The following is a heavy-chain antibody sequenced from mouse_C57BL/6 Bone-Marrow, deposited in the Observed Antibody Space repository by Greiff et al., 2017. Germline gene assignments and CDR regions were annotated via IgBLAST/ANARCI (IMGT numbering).Heavy chain of an antibody. CDR1: GYSITSGYY. V-gene: IGHV3-6*01. CDR3: ARYYYGSSWYFDV. CDR2: ISYDGSN. J-gene: IGHJ1*03. Sequence: EVKLVESGPGLVKPSQSLSLTCSVTGYSITSGYYWNWIRQFPGNKLEWMGYISYDGSNNYNPSLKNRISITRDTSKNQFFLKLNSVTTEDTATYYCARYYYGSSWYFDVWGTGTTVTVSS. D-gene: IGHD1-1*01.